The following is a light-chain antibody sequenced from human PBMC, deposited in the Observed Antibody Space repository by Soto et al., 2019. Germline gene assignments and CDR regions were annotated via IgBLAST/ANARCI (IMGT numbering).Light chain of an antibody. Sequence: QSALTQPASVSGSPGQSITISCTGTSSDVGAYDYVSWYQQHPDKAPKLMIYEVSNRPSGVSNRFSGSKSVNTATLTISGLQAEDEADYYCSSYTSSSTRVFGTGTEVTV. J-gene: IGLJ1*01. CDR1: SSDVGAYDY. CDR2: EVS. V-gene: IGLV2-14*03. CDR3: SSYTSSSTRV.